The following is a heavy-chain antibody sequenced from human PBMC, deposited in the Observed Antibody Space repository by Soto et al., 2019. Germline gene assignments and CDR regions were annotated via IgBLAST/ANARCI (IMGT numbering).Heavy chain of an antibody. CDR1: GFTFSNYW. D-gene: IGHD3-10*01. V-gene: IGHV3-74*01. Sequence: EVQLVESGGGLVQPGGSLRLSCAASGFTFSNYWMHWSRHAPGEGLVWVARINSGGSTTNYADSVKGQFTVSRDNAKNTLYLKMNSLRAVDTAIYYCARGGIHAYYKDTWGQGAPVTVSS. J-gene: IGHJ5*02. CDR2: INSGGSTT. CDR3: ARGGIHAYYKDT.